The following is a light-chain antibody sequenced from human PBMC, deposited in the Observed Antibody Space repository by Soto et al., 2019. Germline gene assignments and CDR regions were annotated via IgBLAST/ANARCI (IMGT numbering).Light chain of an antibody. V-gene: IGKV1-5*03. CDR2: KAS. J-gene: IGKJ1*01. Sequence: DIQMTQSPSSLSAAAGDRVSITCRASQTISSWLARYQQKPGKAPKLLIYKASTLKSGVPSRFSGSGSGTEFTLTISSLQPDDFATYYCQHYNSYSEAFGQGTKVDIK. CDR1: QTISSW. CDR3: QHYNSYSEA.